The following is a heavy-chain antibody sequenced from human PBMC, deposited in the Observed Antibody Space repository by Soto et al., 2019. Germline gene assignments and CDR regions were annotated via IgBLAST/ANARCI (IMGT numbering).Heavy chain of an antibody. D-gene: IGHD6-13*01. CDR3: ARPLVTVYSSSWYISPNDY. CDR2: ISGSGGST. V-gene: IGHV3-23*01. J-gene: IGHJ4*02. Sequence: PGGSLRLSCAASGFTFSSYAMSWVRQAPGKGLEWVSAISGSGGSTYYADSVKGRFTISRDNSKNTLYLQMNSLRAEDTAVYYCARPLVTVYSSSWYISPNDYWGQGTLVTVSS. CDR1: GFTFSSYA.